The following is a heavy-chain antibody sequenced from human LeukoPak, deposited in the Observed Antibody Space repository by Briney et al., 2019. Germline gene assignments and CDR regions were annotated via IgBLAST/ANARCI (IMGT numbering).Heavy chain of an antibody. CDR1: GYSFTRYF. V-gene: IGHV1-46*01. CDR2: IIPSDGST. CDR3: ARGKVVTMVRGVIITYFDY. J-gene: IGHJ4*02. Sequence: ASVKVSCKASGYSFTRYFIHWVRQAPGRELEWMGIIIPSDGSTSYAQKFQGRVTMTRDTSTSTVYMELSSLRSEDTAVYYCARGKVVTMVRGVIITYFDYWGQGTLVTVSS. D-gene: IGHD3-10*01.